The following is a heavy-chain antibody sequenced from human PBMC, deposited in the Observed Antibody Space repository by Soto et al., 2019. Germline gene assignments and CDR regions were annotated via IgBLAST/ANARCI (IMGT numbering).Heavy chain of an antibody. V-gene: IGHV1-69*01. J-gene: IGHJ3*02. D-gene: IGHD2-21*02. CDR3: AREESKVVTETPDAFDI. CDR1: GGTFSSYA. Sequence: QVQLVQSGAEVKKPGSSVKVSCKASGGTFSSYAISWVRQAPGQGLEWMGGIIPIFGTANYAQKFQGRVTITADESTSTAYMELSSLRSEDTAVYYCAREESKVVTETPDAFDIWGQGTMVTVSS. CDR2: IIPIFGTA.